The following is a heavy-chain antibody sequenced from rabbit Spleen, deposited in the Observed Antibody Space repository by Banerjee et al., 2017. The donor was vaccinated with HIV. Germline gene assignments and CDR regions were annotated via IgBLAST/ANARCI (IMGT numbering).Heavy chain of an antibody. D-gene: IGHD1-1*01. V-gene: IGHV1S45*01. CDR3: ARDTSSSFSSYGMDL. Sequence: QEQLVESGGGLVKPGASLTLICTASGFSFSSSYDMCWVRQAPGKGLEWIGCIYTGNGKNYYASWAKGRFTISKTSSTTVTLQVTSLTAADTATYFCARDTSSSFSSYGMDLWGPGTLVTVS. CDR2: IYTGNGKN. J-gene: IGHJ6*01. CDR1: GFSFSSSYD.